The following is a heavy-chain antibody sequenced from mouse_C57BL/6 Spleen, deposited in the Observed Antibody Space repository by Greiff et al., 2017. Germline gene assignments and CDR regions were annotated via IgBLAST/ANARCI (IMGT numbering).Heavy chain of an antibody. D-gene: IGHD1-1*01. CDR1: GYTFTSYW. Sequence: VQLQESGTELVKPGASVKLSCKASGYTFTSYWMHWVKQRPGQGLEWIGNINPSNGGTNYNEKFKSKATLTVDKSSSTAYMQLSSLTSEDSAVYYCARGPTVEYFDYWGQGTTLTVSS. CDR3: ARGPTVEYFDY. V-gene: IGHV1-53*01. CDR2: INPSNGGT. J-gene: IGHJ2*01.